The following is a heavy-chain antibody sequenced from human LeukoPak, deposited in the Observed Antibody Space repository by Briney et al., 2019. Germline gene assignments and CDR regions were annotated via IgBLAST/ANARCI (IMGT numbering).Heavy chain of an antibody. CDR3: ARDRHKYNYDSGGYPPY. V-gene: IGHV3-23*01. CDR2: ISGSGGST. D-gene: IGHD3-22*01. Sequence: GGSLRLSCAASGFAFRSYGMSWVRQAPGKGLEWVSVISGSGGSTYYADFVKGQFTISRDNAKNSLYLQMNNLRAEDTAVYYCARDRHKYNYDSGGYPPYWGQGTLVTVSS. J-gene: IGHJ4*02. CDR1: GFAFRSYG.